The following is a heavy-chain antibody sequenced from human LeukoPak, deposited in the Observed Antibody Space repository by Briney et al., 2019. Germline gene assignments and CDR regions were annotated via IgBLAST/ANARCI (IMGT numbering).Heavy chain of an antibody. CDR2: ITGSGGST. CDR1: GFTFSNYG. J-gene: IGHJ4*02. CDR3: ASAKGTSGVYDY. D-gene: IGHD2-8*01. Sequence: TGGSLRLSCAASGFTFSNYGLSWVRQAPGKGLEWVSGITGSGGSTYYADSVKGRFTISRDNSKNTLYLQMNSLRAEDTAVYYCASAKGTSGVYDYWGQGTLVTVSS. V-gene: IGHV3-23*01.